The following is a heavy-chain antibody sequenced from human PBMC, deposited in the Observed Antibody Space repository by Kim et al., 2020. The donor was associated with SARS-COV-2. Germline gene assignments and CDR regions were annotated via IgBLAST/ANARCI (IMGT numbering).Heavy chain of an antibody. CDR2: IWYDGSNK. D-gene: IGHD3-10*01. V-gene: IGHV3-33*01. CDR3: ARDRDYYGSGSYYKNRRYYYYGMDV. Sequence: GGSLRLSCAASGFTFSSYGMHWVRQAPGKGLEWVAVIWYDGSNKYYADSVKGRFTISRDNSKNTLYLQMNSLRAEDTAVYYCARDRDYYGSGSYYKNRRYYYYGMDVWGQGTTVTVSS. CDR1: GFTFSSYG. J-gene: IGHJ6*02.